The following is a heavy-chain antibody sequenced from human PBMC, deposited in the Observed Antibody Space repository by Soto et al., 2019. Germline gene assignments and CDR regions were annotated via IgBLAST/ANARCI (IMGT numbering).Heavy chain of an antibody. CDR3: ERGGHTYYDFWSGYSPSIDYYYMVV. Sequence: PRGSLRLSCAPSGFTPSSYLMHWVRQAPGKGLVWVSRINSEGSSTSYADSVKGRFTISSYNAKNRLYLQMNSPRAEATAVYYFERGGHTYYDFWSGYSPSIDYYYMVVWGKGTTVTVS. CDR2: INSEGSST. J-gene: IGHJ6*03. CDR1: GFTPSSYL. V-gene: IGHV3-74*01. D-gene: IGHD3-3*01.